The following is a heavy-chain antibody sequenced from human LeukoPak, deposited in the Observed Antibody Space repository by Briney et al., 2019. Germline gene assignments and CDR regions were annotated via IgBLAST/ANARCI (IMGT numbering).Heavy chain of an antibody. D-gene: IGHD3-16*01. CDR3: ARESMLGFDY. V-gene: IGHV3-30-3*01. J-gene: IGHJ4*02. Sequence: PGGSLRLSCAASGFTFSSYAMHWVRQAPGKGLEWVAVISYDGSNKYYADSVKGRFTISRGNSKNTLYLQMNSLRAEDTAVYYCARESMLGFDYWGQGTLVTVSS. CDR2: ISYDGSNK. CDR1: GFTFSSYA.